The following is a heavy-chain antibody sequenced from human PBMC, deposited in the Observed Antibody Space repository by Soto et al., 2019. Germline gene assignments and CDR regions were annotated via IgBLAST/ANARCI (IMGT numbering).Heavy chain of an antibody. V-gene: IGHV1-69*06. CDR1: GGTFSSYA. CDR2: IIPIFGTA. Sequence: SVKVSCKASGGTFSSYAISWLRQAPGQGLEWMGGIIPIFGTANYAQKFQGRVTITADKSTSTAYMELSSLRSEDTAVYYCASLVVAAIRGRDYWGQGTLVTVSS. J-gene: IGHJ4*02. D-gene: IGHD2-15*01. CDR3: ASLVVAAIRGRDY.